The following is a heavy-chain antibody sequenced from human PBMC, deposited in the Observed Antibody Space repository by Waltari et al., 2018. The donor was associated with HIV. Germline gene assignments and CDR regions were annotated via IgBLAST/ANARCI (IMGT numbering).Heavy chain of an antibody. CDR1: GYSISTGYS. CDR3: ARLPYSTSRFDY. J-gene: IGHJ4*02. Sequence: QVQLQESGPGLVKPSETLSLTRAVSGYSISTGYSWGWIRQPPGKGLEWIGSFWRTGSTYYNPSLKSRVTISGDTSKNQFSLNLTSVTAADTAVYFCARLPYSTSRFDYWGQGTLVTVSS. CDR2: FWRTGST. D-gene: IGHD6-6*01. V-gene: IGHV4-38-2*01.